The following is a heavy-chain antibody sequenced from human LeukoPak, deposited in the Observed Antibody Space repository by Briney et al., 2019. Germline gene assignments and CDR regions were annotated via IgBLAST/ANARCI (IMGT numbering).Heavy chain of an antibody. CDR1: GFTFSRYW. CDR2: INSDGRST. D-gene: IGHD5-18*01. V-gene: IGHV3-74*01. J-gene: IGHJ4*02. Sequence: GGSLRLSCVASGFTFSRYWMHWVRQAPGKGLVWVSRINSDGRSTNYADSVKGRFSISRDNAENTLYLQMNSLRAEDTAVYYCAREDTAMVYFDYWGQGTLVTVSS. CDR3: AREDTAMVYFDY.